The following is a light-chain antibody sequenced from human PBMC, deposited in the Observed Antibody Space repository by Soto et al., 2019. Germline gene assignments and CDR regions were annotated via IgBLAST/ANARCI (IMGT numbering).Light chain of an antibody. V-gene: IGKV3-15*01. CDR2: AAS. CDR3: QQYYNWPPYT. Sequence: EAVLTQFPATLSVSPGERATLSCRASQSISNNLAWYQQKPGQAPRLLIYAASTRATGIPARFSGSGSGTEFNLTISSLQSEDFAVYYCQQYYNWPPYTFGQGSRLEIK. CDR1: QSISNN. J-gene: IGKJ2*01.